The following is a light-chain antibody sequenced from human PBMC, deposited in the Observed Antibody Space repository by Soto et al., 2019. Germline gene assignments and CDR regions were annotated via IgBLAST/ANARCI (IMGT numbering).Light chain of an antibody. CDR2: DAS. CDR3: QQRSDWPLT. Sequence: EIVLTQSPATLSLSPGDRATLSSRASQRVSSYLAWYQQKPGQAPRLLIYDASNRATGIPARFSGSESGTDFTLTISSLEPEDFAVYYCQQRSDWPLTFGGGIKVEIK. V-gene: IGKV3-11*01. CDR1: QRVSSY. J-gene: IGKJ4*01.